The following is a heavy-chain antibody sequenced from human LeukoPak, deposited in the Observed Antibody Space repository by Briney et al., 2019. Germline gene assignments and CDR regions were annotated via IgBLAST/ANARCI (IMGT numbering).Heavy chain of an antibody. Sequence: ASVKVSCKASGYTFTSYDINWVRQATGQGLEWMGWMNPNSGNTGYAQKFQGRVTITRNTSISTAYMELSSLRSEDTAVYYCARGWTGYSSSWSDYMDVWGKGTTVTVSS. V-gene: IGHV1-8*03. CDR3: ARGWTGYSSSWSDYMDV. CDR1: GYTFTSYD. J-gene: IGHJ6*03. CDR2: MNPNSGNT. D-gene: IGHD6-13*01.